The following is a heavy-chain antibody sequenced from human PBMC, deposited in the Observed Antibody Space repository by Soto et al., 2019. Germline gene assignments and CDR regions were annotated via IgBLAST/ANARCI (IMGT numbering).Heavy chain of an antibody. CDR3: AKEATSINNFDY. Sequence: PGGSLRLSCAASGFTFDNYEMNWVRQSPGKGLEWISYISSVGSTVNYADSVKGRFTISRDNAKNSLYLQMNSLRAEDTAVYYCAKEATSINNFDYWGQGTLVTVSS. J-gene: IGHJ4*02. CDR1: GFTFDNYE. CDR2: ISSVGSTV. D-gene: IGHD1-26*01. V-gene: IGHV3-48*03.